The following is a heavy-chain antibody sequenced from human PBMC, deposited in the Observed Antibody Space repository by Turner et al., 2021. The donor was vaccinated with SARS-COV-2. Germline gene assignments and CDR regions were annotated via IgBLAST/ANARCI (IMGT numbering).Heavy chain of an antibody. V-gene: IGHV3-9*01. CDR2: ISWNSGSI. D-gene: IGHD2-8*01. J-gene: IGHJ6*02. CDR3: AKDRGYCTNGVCYMGCYYYGMDV. CDR1: GLTFDDDA. Sequence: EVQLVESGGGLVQPGRSLRLSCAASGLTFDDDAMHWVRQAPGKGLEWVSGISWNSGSIGYADSVKGRFTISRDNAKNSLYLQMNSLRAEDTALYYCAKDRGYCTNGVCYMGCYYYGMDVWGQGTTVTVSS.